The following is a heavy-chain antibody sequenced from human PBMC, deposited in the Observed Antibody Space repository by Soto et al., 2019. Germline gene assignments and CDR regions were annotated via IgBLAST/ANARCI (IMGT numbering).Heavy chain of an antibody. D-gene: IGHD3-22*01. CDR3: AREPIVEGPPGYNWFDP. CDR1: GGSFSGYY. J-gene: IGHJ5*02. Sequence: SETLSLTCAVYGGSFSGYYWSWIRQPPGKGLEWIGRFYTTGRASYNPFLKGRLTLSGDTSKNQFSLRLGSVTAADTAVYYCAREPIVEGPPGYNWFDPWGQGILVTVSS. V-gene: IGHV4-59*10. CDR2: FYTTGRA.